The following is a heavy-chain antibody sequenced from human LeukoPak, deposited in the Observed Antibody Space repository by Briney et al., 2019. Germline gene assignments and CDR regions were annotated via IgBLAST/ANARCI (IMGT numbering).Heavy chain of an antibody. CDR2: ISYDGSTT. Sequence: GRSLRLSCAASGFTFSSYGMHWVRQAPGKGLQWVAVISYDGSTTYYTDSVQGRFTISRDNSKNTLYLQMNSLRAEDTAVYYCARVLKRRIVGANYYGMDVWGQGTTVTVSS. CDR3: ARVLKRRIVGANYYGMDV. J-gene: IGHJ6*02. V-gene: IGHV3-30*03. D-gene: IGHD1-26*01. CDR1: GFTFSSYG.